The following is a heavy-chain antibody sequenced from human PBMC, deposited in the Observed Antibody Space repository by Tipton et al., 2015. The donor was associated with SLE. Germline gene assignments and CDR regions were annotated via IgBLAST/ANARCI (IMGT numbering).Heavy chain of an antibody. CDR1: GGSFSGYY. J-gene: IGHJ4*02. V-gene: IGHV4-34*01. CDR3: SRDPGGYGDY. Sequence: TLSLTCDVYGGSFSGYYWSWIRQTPGKGLEWIGEIKHSGSTNCNPSLKSRVSMSVDTSKSQVSLKLSAVTAADTAVYYCSRDPGGYGDYWGQGTLVTVSS. CDR2: IKHSGST. D-gene: IGHD5-12*01.